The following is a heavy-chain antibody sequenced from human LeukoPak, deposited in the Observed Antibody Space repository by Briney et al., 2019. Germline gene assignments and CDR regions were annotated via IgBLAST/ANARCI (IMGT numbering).Heavy chain of an antibody. J-gene: IGHJ5*02. Sequence: PSETLSLTCTVSGGSISSYYWSWIRQPAGKGLEWIGRIYTSGSTNYNPSLKSRVTMSVDTPKNQFSLKLSSVTAADTAVYYCARGVLWFGEFQNRFDPWGQGTLVTVSS. CDR1: GGSISSYY. D-gene: IGHD3-10*01. CDR3: ARGVLWFGEFQNRFDP. CDR2: IYTSGST. V-gene: IGHV4-4*07.